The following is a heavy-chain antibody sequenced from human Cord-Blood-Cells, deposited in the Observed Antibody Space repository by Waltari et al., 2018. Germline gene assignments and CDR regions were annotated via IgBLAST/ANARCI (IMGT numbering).Heavy chain of an antibody. J-gene: IGHJ5*02. CDR1: GGSFSGYY. V-gene: IGHV4-34*01. D-gene: IGHD3-3*01. Sequence: QVQLQQWGAGLLKPSETLSLTCAVYGGSFSGYYWSWIRQPPGKGLEGIGEINHSRSTNYNPSLKSRVTISVDTSKNHFSLKLSSVTAADTAVYYCARGPPKGSLIFGVAWTWFDPWGQGTLVTVSS. CDR2: INHSRST. CDR3: ARGPPKGSLIFGVAWTWFDP.